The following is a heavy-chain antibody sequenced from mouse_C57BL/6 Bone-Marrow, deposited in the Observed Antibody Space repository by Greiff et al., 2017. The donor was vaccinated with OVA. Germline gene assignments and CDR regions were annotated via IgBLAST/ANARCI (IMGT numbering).Heavy chain of an antibody. Sequence: VQLQQSGPELVKPGASVKISCKASGYAFSSSWMNWVKQRPGKGLEWIGRIYPGDGDTNYNGKFKGKATMTADKSSSTAYMQLSSLTSEDSAVYFGHYYGSSSYWYFDVWGTGTTVTVSS. D-gene: IGHD1-1*01. CDR1: GYAFSSSW. CDR2: IYPGDGDT. V-gene: IGHV1-82*01. J-gene: IGHJ1*03. CDR3: HYYGSSSYWYFDV.